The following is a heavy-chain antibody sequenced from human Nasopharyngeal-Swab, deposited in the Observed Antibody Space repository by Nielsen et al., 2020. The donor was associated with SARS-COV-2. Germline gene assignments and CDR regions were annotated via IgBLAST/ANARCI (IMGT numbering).Heavy chain of an antibody. V-gene: IGHV1-2*06. D-gene: IGHD6-13*01. CDR2: INPNSGDT. J-gene: IGHJ4*02. Sequence: WVRQAPGQGLEWMGRINPNSGDTNYAQKFQGRVTVTRDTSINTAYMELSSLRSDDTALYYCARDDGDVPGITGSGPPGGYWGQGTLVTVSS. CDR3: ARDDGDVPGITGSGPPGGY.